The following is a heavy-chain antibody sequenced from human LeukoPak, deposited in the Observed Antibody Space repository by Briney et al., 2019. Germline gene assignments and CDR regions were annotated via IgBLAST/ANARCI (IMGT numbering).Heavy chain of an antibody. CDR2: ISYDGSNK. J-gene: IGHJ4*02. V-gene: IGHV3-30*04. D-gene: IGHD4-11*01. Sequence: GGSLRLSCAASGFTFSSYAMHWVRQAPGKGLEWVAVISYDGSNKYYVDSVKGRFTISRDNSKNTLYLQMNSPRAEDTAVYYCARAHPDYGNYDLDYWGQGTLVTVSS. CDR1: GFTFSSYA. CDR3: ARAHPDYGNYDLDY.